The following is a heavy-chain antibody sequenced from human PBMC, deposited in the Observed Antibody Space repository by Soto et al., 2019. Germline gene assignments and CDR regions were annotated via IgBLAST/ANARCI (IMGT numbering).Heavy chain of an antibody. CDR2: ISGSGGST. J-gene: IGHJ2*01. D-gene: IGHD2-2*01. Sequence: EVQLLESGGGLVQPGGSLRLSCAASGFTFSSYAMSWVRQAPGKGLEWVSAISGSGGSTYYADSVKGRFTISRDNSNNTLYLQMNSLRAEDTAVYYCAKDAGGSIVVFNWYFDLWGRGTLVTVSS. V-gene: IGHV3-23*01. CDR3: AKDAGGSIVVFNWYFDL. CDR1: GFTFSSYA.